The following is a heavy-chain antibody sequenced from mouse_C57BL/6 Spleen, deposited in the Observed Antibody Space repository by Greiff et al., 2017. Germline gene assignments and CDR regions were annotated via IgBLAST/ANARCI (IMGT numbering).Heavy chain of an antibody. CDR2: INYDGSST. Sequence: EVKLMESEGGLVQPGSSMKLSCTASGFTFSDYYMAWVRQVPEKGLEWVANINYDGSSTYYLDSLKSRFIISRDNAKNILYLQMSSLRSEDTATYYCARGGYGSNLDVWGTGTTVTVSS. J-gene: IGHJ1*03. CDR3: ARGGYGSNLDV. V-gene: IGHV5-16*01. D-gene: IGHD1-1*01. CDR1: GFTFSDYY.